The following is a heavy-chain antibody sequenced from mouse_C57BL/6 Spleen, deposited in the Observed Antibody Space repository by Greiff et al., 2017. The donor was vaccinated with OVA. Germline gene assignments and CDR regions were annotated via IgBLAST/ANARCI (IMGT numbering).Heavy chain of an antibody. CDR2: ILPGSGST. V-gene: IGHV1-9*01. Sequence: QVQLQQSGAELMKPGASVKLSCKATGYTFTGYWIEWVKQRPGHGLEWIGEILPGSGSTNYNGKFKGKATFTADTSSNTAYMQLSSLTTEDSAIYYCARPGDYYGSRFAYWGQGTLVTVSA. CDR1: GYTFTGYW. D-gene: IGHD1-1*01. J-gene: IGHJ3*01. CDR3: ARPGDYYGSRFAY.